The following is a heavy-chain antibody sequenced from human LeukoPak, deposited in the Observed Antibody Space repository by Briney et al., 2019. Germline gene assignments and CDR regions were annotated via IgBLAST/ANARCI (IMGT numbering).Heavy chain of an antibody. CDR3: AKSAYSASRYDY. CDR1: GGSISSYY. CDR2: IYYSGST. J-gene: IGHJ4*02. V-gene: IGHV4-59*01. D-gene: IGHD3-22*01. Sequence: SETLSLTCTVSGGSISSYYWSWIRQPPGKGLEWIGYIYYSGSTNYNPSLKSRVTISVDTSKNQFSLKLSSVTAADTAVYYCAKSAYSASRYDYWAQGTLVIVSS.